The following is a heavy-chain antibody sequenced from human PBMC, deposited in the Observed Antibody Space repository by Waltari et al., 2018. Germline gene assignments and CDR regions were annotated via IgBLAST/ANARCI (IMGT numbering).Heavy chain of an antibody. CDR3: AVGDSGTFDY. J-gene: IGHJ4*02. CDR2: ISYDGSNK. Sequence: QVQLVESGGGVVQPGTSLRLSCAAPGLTLSSYSMLWVRQAPGKGLEWVAVISYDGSNKYYADSVKGRFTISRDNSKNTLYLQMNSLRAEDTAVYYCAVGDSGTFDYWGQGTLVTVSS. D-gene: IGHD3-16*01. CDR1: GLTLSSYS. V-gene: IGHV3-30*01.